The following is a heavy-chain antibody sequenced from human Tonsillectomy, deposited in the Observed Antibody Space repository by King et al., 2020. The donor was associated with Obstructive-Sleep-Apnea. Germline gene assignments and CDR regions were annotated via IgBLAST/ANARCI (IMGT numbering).Heavy chain of an antibody. CDR3: AAVAGTYYYYGMDV. CDR1: GFSLSNARMG. D-gene: IGHD6-19*01. V-gene: IGHV2-26*01. J-gene: IGHJ6*02. CDR2: IFSNDEK. Sequence: VTLKESGPVLVKPTETLTLTCTVSGFSLSNARMGVSWIRQPPGKALEWLAHIFSNDEKSYSTSLKIRLTISKDTSKSQVVLTMTNMDPVDTATYYCAAVAGTYYYYGMDVWGQGTTVTVSS.